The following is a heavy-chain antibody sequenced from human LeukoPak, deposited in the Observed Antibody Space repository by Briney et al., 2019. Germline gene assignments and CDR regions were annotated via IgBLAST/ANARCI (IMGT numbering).Heavy chain of an antibody. J-gene: IGHJ5*02. CDR1: GFTFSNAW. Sequence: PGGSLRLSCAASGFTFSNAWMSWVRQAPGKGLEWVGRIKSKIDGETTDYAAPVKGRFTISRDDSKNTLYLQMSSLKTEDTAVYYCTLSRFDPWGQGTLVTVSS. V-gene: IGHV3-15*01. CDR3: TLSRFDP. D-gene: IGHD4/OR15-4a*01. CDR2: IKSKIDGETT.